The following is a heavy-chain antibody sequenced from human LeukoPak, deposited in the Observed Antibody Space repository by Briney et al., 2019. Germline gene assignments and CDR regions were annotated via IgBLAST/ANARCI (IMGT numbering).Heavy chain of an antibody. Sequence: SETLSLTCTVAYDSISSYYWSWIRQPPGKGLEWIGYIHNSGSTMYNPSLKSRVTISVDTSKNQFSLKLNSVTAADTAVYYCARGRDGYNFLNRGEYYYFDYWGQGTLVTVSS. CDR3: ARGRDGYNFLNRGEYYYFDY. CDR1: YDSISSYY. CDR2: IHNSGST. D-gene: IGHD5-24*01. V-gene: IGHV4-59*08. J-gene: IGHJ4*02.